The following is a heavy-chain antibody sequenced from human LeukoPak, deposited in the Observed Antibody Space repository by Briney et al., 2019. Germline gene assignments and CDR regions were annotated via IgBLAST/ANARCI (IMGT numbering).Heavy chain of an antibody. J-gene: IGHJ3*02. D-gene: IGHD3-22*01. CDR2: IIPIFGTA. CDR1: GGTFSSYA. Sequence: GSSVKVSCKASGGTFSSYAISWVRQAPGQGLEWMGGIIPIFGTANYAQKFQGRVTITADESTSTAYMELSSLRSEDTAVYYCAREDRAYCYDSSGYYFDAFDIWGQGTMVTVSS. CDR3: AREDRAYCYDSSGYYFDAFDI. V-gene: IGHV1-69*01.